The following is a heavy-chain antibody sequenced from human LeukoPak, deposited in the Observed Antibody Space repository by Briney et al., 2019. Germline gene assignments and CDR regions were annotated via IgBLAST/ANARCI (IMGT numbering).Heavy chain of an antibody. CDR3: ARAGTCSSTSCDGGIEY. V-gene: IGHV3-21*06. J-gene: IGHJ4*02. Sequence: GGSLRLSCAASGFAFSSYNMKWVRQAPGKGLEWVSFISTTSTDIYYPDSVKGRFTVSRDNSKNLLYLQMDRLRVEDTAVYYCARAGTCSSTSCDGGIEYWGQGTLVTVSS. CDR2: ISTTSTDI. CDR1: GFAFSSYN. D-gene: IGHD2-2*01.